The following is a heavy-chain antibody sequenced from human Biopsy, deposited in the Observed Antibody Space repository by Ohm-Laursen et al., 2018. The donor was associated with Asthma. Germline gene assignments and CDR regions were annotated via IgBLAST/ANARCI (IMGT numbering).Heavy chain of an antibody. V-gene: IGHV1-69*13. CDR3: ARCQVGYSSGWSLLLKKIYYSGMDA. CDR1: GGTFSNFA. D-gene: IGHD6-19*01. Sequence: SVKVSCNAPGGTFSNFAISWARQAPGQGLEWLGGIMTVFGTTNYAQKFQGRVTITADESTSTAYMEVTSLRSEDTAIYYCARCQVGYSSGWSLLLKKIYYSGMDAWGQGTAVTVSS. J-gene: IGHJ6*02. CDR2: IMTVFGTT.